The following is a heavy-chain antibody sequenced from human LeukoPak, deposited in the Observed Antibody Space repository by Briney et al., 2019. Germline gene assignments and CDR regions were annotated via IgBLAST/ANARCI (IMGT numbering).Heavy chain of an antibody. V-gene: IGHV3-30*01. CDR3: ARDPSSSSYYYYYYMDV. CDR1: GFTFSSYA. Sequence: GGSLRLSCAASGFTFSSYAMLWVRQAPGRGLEWVAVISYDGSNKYYADSVEGRFTISRDNSKNTLYLQMHSLRAEDTAVYYCARDPSSSSYYYYYYMDVWGKGTTVTVSS. D-gene: IGHD6-6*01. CDR2: ISYDGSNK. J-gene: IGHJ6*03.